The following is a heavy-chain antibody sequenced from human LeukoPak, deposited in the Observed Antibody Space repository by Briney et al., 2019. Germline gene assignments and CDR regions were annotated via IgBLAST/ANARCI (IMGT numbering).Heavy chain of an antibody. J-gene: IGHJ4*02. Sequence: GGSLRLSCSASGFAFSRFAMTWVRHLPGKGLDWVSTISGNGHQTYYGDSVKGRFSVTRDNSKNILYLQMDSLRADDSALYYCAKDADYYDSSGFFIPFDYWGQGTLVTVSS. CDR1: GFAFSRFA. D-gene: IGHD3-22*01. CDR2: ISGNGHQT. CDR3: AKDADYYDSSGFFIPFDY. V-gene: IGHV3-23*01.